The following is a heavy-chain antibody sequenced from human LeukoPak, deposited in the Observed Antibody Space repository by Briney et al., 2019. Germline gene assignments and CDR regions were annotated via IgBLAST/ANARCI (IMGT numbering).Heavy chain of an antibody. CDR3: VRANYDFDAFDI. J-gene: IGHJ3*02. Sequence: GGSLRLSCAASGFTFSSYSMNWVRQAPGKGLEWVSSISSSSSYIYYADSVKGRFTISRDNAKNSLYLQMNSLRAEDTAVYYCVRANYDFDAFDIWGQGTMVTVSS. V-gene: IGHV3-21*01. CDR1: GFTFSSYS. D-gene: IGHD3-22*01. CDR2: ISSSSSYI.